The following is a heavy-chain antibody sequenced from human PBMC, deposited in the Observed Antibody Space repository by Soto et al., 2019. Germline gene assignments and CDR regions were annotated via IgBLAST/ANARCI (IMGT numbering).Heavy chain of an antibody. J-gene: IGHJ4*02. V-gene: IGHV3-74*03. CDR2: ITSDGSSS. CDR1: VFTFGTYW. CDR3: VRHFDK. Sequence: EVQLVESGGAVVQPGGSLRLSCAASVFTFGTYWMHWVRRPPGKGLVWVARITSDGSSSTYADPVKGRFTISRDNAKNTLYLQMNSLRADDTAVYYCVRHFDKWGQGTLVTVSS.